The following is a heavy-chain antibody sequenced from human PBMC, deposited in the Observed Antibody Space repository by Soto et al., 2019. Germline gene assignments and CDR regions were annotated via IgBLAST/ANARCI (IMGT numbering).Heavy chain of an antibody. Sequence: GPLRRTHTAPGFNFRRLWMRRDLQSPGKGLEWVANIKQPGRAKNHVESVKGTLPTSRDDAKNSLYLQMNSLRAEDTAVYYCAIPINLTYEDNWFDPWGQGTLVTVS. J-gene: IGHJ5*02. D-gene: IGHD5-12*01. CDR2: IKQPGRAK. V-gene: IGHV3-7*01. CDR1: GFNFRRLW. CDR3: AIPINLTYEDNWFDP.